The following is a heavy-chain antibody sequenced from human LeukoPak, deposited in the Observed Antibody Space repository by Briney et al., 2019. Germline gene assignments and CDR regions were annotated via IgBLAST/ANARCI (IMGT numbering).Heavy chain of an antibody. Sequence: GASVKVSCKASGYTFTSYDINWVRQATGQGLEWMGWMNPNSGNTGYAQKFQGRVTMTRNTSISTAYMELSSLRSEDTAVYYCARGGQQLVLYYYYGMDVRGQGTTVTVSS. CDR1: GYTFTSYD. CDR3: ARGGQQLVLYYYYGMDV. CDR2: MNPNSGNT. D-gene: IGHD6-13*01. J-gene: IGHJ6*02. V-gene: IGHV1-8*01.